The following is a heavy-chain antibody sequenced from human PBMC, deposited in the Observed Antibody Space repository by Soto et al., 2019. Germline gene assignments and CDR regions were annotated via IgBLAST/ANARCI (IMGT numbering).Heavy chain of an antibody. CDR2: IYYSGST. D-gene: IGHD3-9*01. CDR1: GGPISSGDYY. V-gene: IGHV4-30-4*01. CDR3: ARVDILTGYYRRYFDY. Sequence: LSLTCTVSGGPISSGDYYWSWIRQPPGKGLEWIGYIYYSGSTYYNPSLKSRVTISVDTSKNQFSLKLSSVTAADTAVYYCARVDILTGYYRRYFDYWGQGTLVTVSS. J-gene: IGHJ4*02.